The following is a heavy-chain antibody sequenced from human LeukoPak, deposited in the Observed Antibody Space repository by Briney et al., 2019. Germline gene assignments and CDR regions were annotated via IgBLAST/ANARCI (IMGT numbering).Heavy chain of an antibody. D-gene: IGHD1-26*01. Sequence: GGSLRLSCAVSGFTVSSNFMSWVRQAPGKGPEWVSVIYTSGITYYADSVRGRFTISRDNSKNTLYLQMDSLTAEDTAVYYCAREDARGTYSFDYWGQGTLVTVSS. V-gene: IGHV3-66*01. J-gene: IGHJ4*02. CDR1: GFTVSSNF. CDR3: AREDARGTYSFDY. CDR2: IYTSGIT.